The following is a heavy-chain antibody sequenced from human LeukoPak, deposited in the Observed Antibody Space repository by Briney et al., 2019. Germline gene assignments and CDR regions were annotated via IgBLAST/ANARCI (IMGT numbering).Heavy chain of an antibody. CDR1: GFTFSDYY. CDR2: ISSSGNTI. Sequence: PGGSLRLSCAASGFTFSDYYISWIRQAPGKGLEWVSYISSSGNTIYYADSVKGRFTISRDNAKNSLYLQMNSLRADDTAVYYCARDSKYYDFWSGYSPLDNWGQGTLITVSS. CDR3: ARDSKYYDFWSGYSPLDN. V-gene: IGHV3-11*04. D-gene: IGHD3-3*01. J-gene: IGHJ4*02.